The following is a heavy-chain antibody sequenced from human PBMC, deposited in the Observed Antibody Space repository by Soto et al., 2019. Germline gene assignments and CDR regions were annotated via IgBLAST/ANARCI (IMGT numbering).Heavy chain of an antibody. J-gene: IGHJ4*02. CDR1: GGTFSSYT. Sequence: QVQLVQSGAEVKKPGSSVKVSCKASGGTFSSYTISWVRQAPGQGLEWMGRIIPILGIANYAQKFQGRVTLTAXKSTSTAYMELSSLRSEDTAVYYCEMATTPEDFDYWGQGTLVTVSS. CDR2: IIPILGIA. D-gene: IGHD5-12*01. CDR3: EMATTPEDFDY. V-gene: IGHV1-69*02.